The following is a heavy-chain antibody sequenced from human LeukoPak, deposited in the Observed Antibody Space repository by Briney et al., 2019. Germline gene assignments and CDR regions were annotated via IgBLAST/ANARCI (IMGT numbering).Heavy chain of an antibody. CDR1: GFTFSSYA. D-gene: IGHD2-8*01. J-gene: IGHJ4*02. CDR2: TSGSGGST. CDR3: AKDRSCTNDICHGDFDY. Sequence: GGSLRLSCAASGFTFSSYAVSWVRQAPGKGLEWVSSTSGSGGSTYSADSVKGRFTISRDNSKNTLYLQMNSLRAEDTALYYCAKDRSCTNDICHGDFDYWGQGTLVTVSS. V-gene: IGHV3-23*01.